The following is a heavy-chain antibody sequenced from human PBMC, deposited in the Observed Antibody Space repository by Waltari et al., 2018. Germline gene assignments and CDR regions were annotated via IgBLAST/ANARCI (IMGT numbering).Heavy chain of an antibody. D-gene: IGHD3-16*01. Sequence: EVQLVESGGGLVQPGGSVRLSCAASGFTFSRYWMSWVRQAPGKRMGLVANRKQDGSQKKYVDSSKGRFSISRDNAGNCLSMQVTSLRAEDTAVYYCGWRKGYLWGNRDAFDLWGQGTMGTFFS. J-gene: IGHJ3*01. V-gene: IGHV3-7*01. CDR1: GFTFSRYW. CDR3: GWRKGYLWGNRDAFDL. CDR2: RKQDGSQK.